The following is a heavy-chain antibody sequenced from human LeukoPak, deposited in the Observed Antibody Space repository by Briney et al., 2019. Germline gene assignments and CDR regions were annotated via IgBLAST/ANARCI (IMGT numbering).Heavy chain of an antibody. CDR1: GFTFSSYG. CDR2: IKQDGSEK. V-gene: IGHV3-7*03. CDR3: ARDCGILRIDCGDSLDI. D-gene: IGHD2-21*01. Sequence: GGSLRLSCAASGFTFSSYGMHWVRQAPGKGLEWVANIKQDGSEKYYVDSVKGRFSISRDNARNSLHLQMNSLRAEDTAVYYCARDCGILRIDCGDSLDIWGQGTMVTVSS. J-gene: IGHJ3*02.